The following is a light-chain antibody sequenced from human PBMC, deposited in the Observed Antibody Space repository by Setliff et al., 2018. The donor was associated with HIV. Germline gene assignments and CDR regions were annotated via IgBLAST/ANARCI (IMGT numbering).Light chain of an antibody. CDR2: DVS. J-gene: IGLJ1*01. CDR3: SSYTNSNTYV. V-gene: IGLV2-14*03. Sequence: QSALAQPASVSGSPGQSLIISCTGTSSDVGVYDYVSWYQHHPGKAPKLMIFDVSNRPSGVSNRFSGSKSGNTASLTISGLQTEDEADYYCSSYTNSNTYVFGTGTKVTVL. CDR1: SSDVGVYDY.